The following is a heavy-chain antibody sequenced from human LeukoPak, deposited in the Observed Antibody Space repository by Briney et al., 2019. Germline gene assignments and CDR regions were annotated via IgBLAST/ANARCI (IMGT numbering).Heavy chain of an antibody. CDR1: GYTFTSYD. D-gene: IGHD6-13*01. CDR2: MNPNSGNT. CDR3: ARRSSWDYYYYYMDV. J-gene: IGHJ6*03. Sequence: GASVKVSCKASGYTFTSYDINWVRQAPGQGLEWMGWMNPNSGNTGYAQKFQGRVTITRNTSISTAYMELSSLRSEDTAVYYCARRSSWDYYYYYMDVWGQGTLVTVSS. V-gene: IGHV1-8*03.